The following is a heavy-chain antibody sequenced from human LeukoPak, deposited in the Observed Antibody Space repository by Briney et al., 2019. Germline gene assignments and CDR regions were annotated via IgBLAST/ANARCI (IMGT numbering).Heavy chain of an antibody. D-gene: IGHD4-17*01. CDR3: ARDSSTYGDYIDY. V-gene: IGHV4-4*02. CDR1: GGSTSSSNW. CDR2: IYHSGST. J-gene: IGHJ4*02. Sequence: PSETLSLTCAVSGGSTSSSNWWSWVRQPPGKGLEWIGEIYHSGSTNYNPSLKSRVTISVDKSKNQFSLKLSSVTAADTAVYHCARDSSTYGDYIDYWGQGTLVTVSS.